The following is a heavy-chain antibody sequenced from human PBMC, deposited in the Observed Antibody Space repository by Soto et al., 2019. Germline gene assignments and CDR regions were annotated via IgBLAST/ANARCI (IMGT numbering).Heavy chain of an antibody. CDR1: GFRFISFD. D-gene: IGHD1-26*01. J-gene: IGHJ4*02. CDR3: AKVVTNSWNKY. Sequence: EVQLLESGGGLVQPGGSLRLSCAASGFRFISFDMNWVRQAPGKWLEWVSGISANGVSTYYADSVKGRFTISRDNSKDTLYLKMNSLRSEDTAVYYCAKVVTNSWNKYWGQGILVTVSA. V-gene: IGHV3-23*01. CDR2: ISANGVST.